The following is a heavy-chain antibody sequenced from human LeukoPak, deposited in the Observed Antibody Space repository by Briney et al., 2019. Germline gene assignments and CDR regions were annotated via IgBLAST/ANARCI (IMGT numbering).Heavy chain of an antibody. CDR2: ISGSGSTT. V-gene: IGHV3-23*01. D-gene: IGHD6-19*01. CDR3: AKDGTSGWNGIVWDFAL. CDR1: GFTFSNYA. Sequence: GGSLRLACAASGFTFSNYAMSWVRQAPQKGLEWVSSISGSGSTTYYADSLKVRFTISRDSSKNTVYLQMNSLKAEDTAVYCCAKDGTSGWNGIVWDFALWGRGTLVSVSS. J-gene: IGHJ2*01.